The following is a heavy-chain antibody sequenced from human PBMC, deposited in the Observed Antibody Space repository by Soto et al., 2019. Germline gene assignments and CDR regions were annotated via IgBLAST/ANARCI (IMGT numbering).Heavy chain of an antibody. CDR1: GFPFNTYA. V-gene: IGHV3-23*01. CDR3: AKASTYEYVWGSYRYYFNS. J-gene: IGHJ4*02. CDR2: ISGSGDRT. Sequence: PGGSLRLSCEASGFPFNTYAMSWVRQAPGKGLEWVSGISGSGDRTHYIDSVKGRFSISRDNFKNMVYLQMNSLRAEDTAVYYCAKASTYEYVWGSYRYYFNSWGQGTLVTVSS. D-gene: IGHD3-16*02.